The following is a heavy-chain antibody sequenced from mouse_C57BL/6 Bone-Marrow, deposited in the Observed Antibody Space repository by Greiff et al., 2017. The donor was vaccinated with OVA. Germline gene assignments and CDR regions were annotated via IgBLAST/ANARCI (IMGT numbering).Heavy chain of an antibody. CDR1: GYTFTSYW. Sequence: QVQLQQPGAELVRPGSSVKLSCKASGYTFTSYWMHWVKQRPIQGLEWIGNIDPSDSETHYNQKFKDKATLTVDKSSSTAYMQLSSLTSEDSAVYFCARDDGYPLYYFDYWGQGTTLTVSS. CDR3: ARDDGYPLYYFDY. D-gene: IGHD2-3*01. V-gene: IGHV1-52*01. CDR2: IDPSDSET. J-gene: IGHJ2*01.